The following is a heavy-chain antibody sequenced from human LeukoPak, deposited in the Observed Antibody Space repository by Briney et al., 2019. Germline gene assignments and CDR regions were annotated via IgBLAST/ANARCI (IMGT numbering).Heavy chain of an antibody. Sequence: SETLSLTCAVYGVSFGGYYWSWIRQPPGKGLEWIGEINHSGSTNYNPSLKSRVTISVDTSKNQFSLKLSSVTAADTAVYYCARGVVPVNWGQGTLVTVSS. CDR3: ARGVVPVN. V-gene: IGHV4-34*01. J-gene: IGHJ4*02. D-gene: IGHD2-2*01. CDR1: GVSFGGYY. CDR2: INHSGST.